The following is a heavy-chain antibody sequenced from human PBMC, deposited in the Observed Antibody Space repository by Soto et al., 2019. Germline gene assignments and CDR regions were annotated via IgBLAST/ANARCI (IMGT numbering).Heavy chain of an antibody. J-gene: IGHJ6*02. D-gene: IGHD2-15*01. CDR2: ISSSGGST. CDR1: GFTFSSYA. V-gene: IGHV3-23*01. Sequence: EVQLLESGGGLVQPGGSLRLSCAASGFTFSSYAMSWVRQAPGKGLEWVSAISSSGGSTYYADSVKGRFTISRDNSKNTLYLQMNSLRAEDTAVYYCAKDLFVVVVANYYYGMDVWGQGTTVTVSS. CDR3: AKDLFVVVVANYYYGMDV.